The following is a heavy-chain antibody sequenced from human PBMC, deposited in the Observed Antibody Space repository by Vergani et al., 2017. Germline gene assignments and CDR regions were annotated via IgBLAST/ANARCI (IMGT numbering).Heavy chain of an antibody. CDR1: GFTVSSNY. Sequence: EVQLVESGGGLVQPGGSLRLSCAASGFTVSSNYMSWVRQAPGKGLEWVSVIYSGGSTYYADSVKGRFTISRDNAKNSLYLQMNSLRAEDTAVYYCARVGIAVAGSRGAFDIWGQGTMVTVSS. CDR2: IYSGGST. CDR3: ARVGIAVAGSRGAFDI. V-gene: IGHV3-66*01. J-gene: IGHJ3*02. D-gene: IGHD6-19*01.